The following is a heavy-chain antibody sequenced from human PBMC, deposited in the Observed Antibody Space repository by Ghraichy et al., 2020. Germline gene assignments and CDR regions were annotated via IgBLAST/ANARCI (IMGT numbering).Heavy chain of an antibody. J-gene: IGHJ4*02. Sequence: GGSLRLSCVASGFTFSSYAMSWVRQAPGKGLEWVSGISGSGGSTYFADSVKGRFTISRDNSKNTLYLQMNSLRAEDTAVYYCAKDQPDIVVTTGDYWGQGTLVTVSS. D-gene: IGHD5-12*01. CDR1: GFTFSSYA. CDR2: ISGSGGST. CDR3: AKDQPDIVVTTGDY. V-gene: IGHV3-23*01.